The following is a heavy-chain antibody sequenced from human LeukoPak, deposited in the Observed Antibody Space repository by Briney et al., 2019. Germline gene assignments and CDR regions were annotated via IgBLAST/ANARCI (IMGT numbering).Heavy chain of an antibody. CDR3: ASYTMVRGVDY. Sequence: SETLSLTCTVSGYSISSGYYWGWIRQPPGKGLEWSGSIYHSGSTYYNPSLKSRVTISVDTSKNQFSLKLSSVTAADTAVYYCASYTMVRGVDYWGQGTLVTVSS. J-gene: IGHJ4*02. V-gene: IGHV4-38-2*02. D-gene: IGHD3-10*01. CDR2: IYHSGST. CDR1: GYSISSGYY.